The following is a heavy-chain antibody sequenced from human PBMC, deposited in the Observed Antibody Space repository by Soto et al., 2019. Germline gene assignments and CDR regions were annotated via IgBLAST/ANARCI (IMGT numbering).Heavy chain of an antibody. J-gene: IGHJ4*02. CDR3: ARDLSDDGWELPVGDFDY. V-gene: IGHV1-2*02. D-gene: IGHD1-26*01. CDR2: INPNSGGT. CDR1: GYTFTGYY. Sequence: ASVKVSCKASGYTFTGYYMHWVRQAPGQGLEWMGWINPNSGGTNYAQKFQGRVTMTRDTSISTAYMELSRLRSDDTAVYYCARDLSDDGWELPVGDFDYWGQGTLVTVSS.